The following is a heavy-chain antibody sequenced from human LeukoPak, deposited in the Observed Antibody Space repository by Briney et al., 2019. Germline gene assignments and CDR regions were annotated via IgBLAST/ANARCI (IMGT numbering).Heavy chain of an antibody. CDR1: GFTFSSYA. Sequence: GGSLRLSCAASGFTFSSYAMHWVRQAPGKGLEWVAVISYDGSNKYYADSVKGRFTISRDNSKNTLYLQMNSLRAEDTAVYYRARERQYYYDSSGYYYPNYYYYGMDVWGQGTTVTVSS. CDR2: ISYDGSNK. D-gene: IGHD3-22*01. CDR3: ARERQYYYDSSGYYYPNYYYYGMDV. J-gene: IGHJ6*02. V-gene: IGHV3-30-3*01.